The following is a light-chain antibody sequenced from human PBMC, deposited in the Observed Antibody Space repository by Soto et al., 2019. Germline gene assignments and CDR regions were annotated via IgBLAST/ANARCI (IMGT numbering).Light chain of an antibody. V-gene: IGLV1-47*02. CDR3: AAWDDSLSGDV. CDR2: SNN. J-gene: IGLJ1*01. Sequence: QSVLTQPPSASGTPGQRVTISCSGSSSNIGSNYVYWYQQIPGTAPKLLIYSNNQRPSGVPDRFSGSKSGTSASLAISGLRSEDEADYYCAAWDDSLSGDVFGTGTKLTVL. CDR1: SSNIGSNY.